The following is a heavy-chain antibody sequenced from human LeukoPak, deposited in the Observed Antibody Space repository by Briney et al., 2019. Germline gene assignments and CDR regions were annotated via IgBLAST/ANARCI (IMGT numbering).Heavy chain of an antibody. Sequence: GGSLRLSCAASGFTFSSYGMHWVRQAPGKGLEWVAFIRYDGSSKYYADSVKGRFTISRDNSKNTLYLQMNSLRAEDTAVYYCAKGPGVLSGSDYWGQGTLVTVSS. J-gene: IGHJ4*02. CDR1: GFTFSSYG. CDR2: IRYDGSSK. D-gene: IGHD3-10*01. CDR3: AKGPGVLSGSDY. V-gene: IGHV3-30*02.